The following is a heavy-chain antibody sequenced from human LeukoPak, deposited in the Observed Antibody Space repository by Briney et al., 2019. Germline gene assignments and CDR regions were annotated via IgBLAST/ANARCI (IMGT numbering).Heavy chain of an antibody. CDR2: NANGGRT. CDR3: AKVGQGFDFDN. V-gene: IGHV3-43*02. CDR1: GFTFDDYG. Sequence: GGSLRLSCAASGFTFDDYGLHWVRQAPGKGLDWVSLNANGGRTFYADSVKGRFTVFRDNSRNSLYLQMNGLRTEDTAFYFCAKVGQGFDFDNWGQGTLVTVSS. D-gene: IGHD1-26*01. J-gene: IGHJ4*02.